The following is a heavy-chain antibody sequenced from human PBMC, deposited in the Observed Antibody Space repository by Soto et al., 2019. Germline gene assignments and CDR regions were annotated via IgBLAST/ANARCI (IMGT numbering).Heavy chain of an antibody. CDR2: IKSKTDGGTT. D-gene: IGHD3-10*01. V-gene: IGHV3-15*01. CDR1: GFTFSNAW. J-gene: IGHJ6*03. Sequence: EVQLVESGGGLVKPGGSLRLSCAASGFTFSNAWMSWVRQAPGKGLEWVGRIKSKTDGGTTDYAAPVKGRFTISRDDSKNTLYLKINSLKTEDKAFYYCTTVSGWFGGLLSYYYYYMDVGGKGTRSPSP. CDR3: TTVSGWFGGLLSYYYYYMDV.